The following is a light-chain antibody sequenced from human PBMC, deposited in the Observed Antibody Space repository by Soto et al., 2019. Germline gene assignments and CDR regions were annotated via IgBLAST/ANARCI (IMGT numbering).Light chain of an antibody. CDR2: NNN. J-gene: IGLJ3*02. V-gene: IGLV1-40*01. CDR3: QSYDSSLGGVV. CDR1: SSNVGAGYD. Sequence: QSVLTQPPSVSGAPGERVAISCTGSSSNVGAGYDVHWYQQLPGTAPKLLIYNNNNRPSGVPDRFSGSRSGTSASLAITGVQADDEADYHCQSYDSSLGGVVFGGGTKVTVL.